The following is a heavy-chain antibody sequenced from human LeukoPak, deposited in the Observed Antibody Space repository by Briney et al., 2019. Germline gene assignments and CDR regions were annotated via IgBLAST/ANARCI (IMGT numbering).Heavy chain of an antibody. D-gene: IGHD3-10*01. J-gene: IGHJ4*02. CDR1: GFTFSTYS. Sequence: GGSLRLSCAASGFTFSTYSMNWVRQAPGKGLEWVSSISSSSSYICYADSVKGRFTISRDNAKNSLYLQMNSLRAEDTAVYYCARDSNYGSGSWGQGTLVTVSS. CDR3: ARDSNYGSGS. V-gene: IGHV3-21*01. CDR2: ISSSSSYI.